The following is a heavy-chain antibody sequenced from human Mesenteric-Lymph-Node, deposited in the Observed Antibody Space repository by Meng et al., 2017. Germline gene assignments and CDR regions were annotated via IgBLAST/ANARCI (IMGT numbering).Heavy chain of an antibody. D-gene: IGHD6-13*01. V-gene: IGHV6-1*01. CDR1: GDSISSSSAA. Sequence: SQTLSLTCAISGDSISSSSAAWNWIRQSPSRGLEWLGRTFYTSKWYNDYAVSVKSRITINPDTSKNQFSLQLNSVTPEDTAVYYCARDLRQLANFDYWGQGTLVTVSS. CDR2: TFYTSKWYN. J-gene: IGHJ4*02. CDR3: ARDLRQLANFDY.